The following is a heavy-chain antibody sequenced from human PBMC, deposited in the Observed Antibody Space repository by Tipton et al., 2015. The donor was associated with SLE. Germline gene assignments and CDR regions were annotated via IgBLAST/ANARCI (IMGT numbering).Heavy chain of an antibody. CDR3: ATWRGYDFWTGYSPYYFDY. Sequence: TLSLTCTVSGGSISSSSYYWGWIRQPPGKGLEWIGSIYYSGSTYYNPSLKSRVTISVDTSKNQFSLKLSSVTAADTAVYYCATWRGYDFWTGYSPYYFDYWGQGTLVTVS. D-gene: IGHD3-3*01. CDR2: IYYSGST. V-gene: IGHV4-39*07. CDR1: GGSISSSSYY. J-gene: IGHJ4*02.